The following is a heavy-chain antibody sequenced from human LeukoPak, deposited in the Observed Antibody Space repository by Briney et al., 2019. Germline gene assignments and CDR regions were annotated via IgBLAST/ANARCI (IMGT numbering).Heavy chain of an antibody. CDR1: GFTFSSYS. V-gene: IGHV3-21*01. Sequence: GGSLRLSCAASGFTFSSYSMNWVRQAPGKGLEWVSSISSSSSYIYYADSVKGRFTISRDNAKNSLYLQMNSLRAEDTAVYYCAREVHSSGWYYLYYYYYMDVWGKGTTVTVSS. J-gene: IGHJ6*03. D-gene: IGHD6-19*01. CDR3: AREVHSSGWYYLYYYYYMDV. CDR2: ISSSSSYI.